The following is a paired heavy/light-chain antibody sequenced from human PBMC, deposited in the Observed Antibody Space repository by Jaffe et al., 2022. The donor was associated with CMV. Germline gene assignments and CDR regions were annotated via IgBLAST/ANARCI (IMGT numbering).Light chain of an antibody. V-gene: IGKV1-5*03. CDR3: QQTNSPTYK. Sequence: DIQMTQSPSTLSASVGDRVTITCRASQSIANWLAWYQQKPGKAPKFLIYKASSLGGGVPSRFSGSGSGTEFTLTISGLQPDDFATYYCQQTNSPTYKFGQGTKLEIK. CDR2: KAS. J-gene: IGKJ2*01. CDR1: QSIANW.
Heavy chain of an antibody. Sequence: EVQLVEAGGGLVQPGGSLRLSCAVSGFSITYHWMNWVRQAPGKGLEWVAKLKQDGTQKYYADSVKGRFTISRDTAKNSLDLQMNSLRVEDTAVYFCAREMCGGNLCAGWDAFDVWGQGTMVTVSS. J-gene: IGHJ3*01. CDR3: AREMCGGNLCAGWDAFDV. D-gene: IGHD2-21*02. CDR1: GFSITYHW. V-gene: IGHV3-7*03. CDR2: LKQDGTQK.